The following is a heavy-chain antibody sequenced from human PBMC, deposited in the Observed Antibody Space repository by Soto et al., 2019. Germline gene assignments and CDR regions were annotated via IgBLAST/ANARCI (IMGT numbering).Heavy chain of an antibody. V-gene: IGHV3-33*01. CDR3: ARNVASSGSSRWFDT. J-gene: IGHJ5*02. Sequence: QVQLVESGGGVVQPGRSLTLSCVASGFTLSNYGMHWVRQAPGKGLEWVAVIWYDGTTTYSADSVKGPFSISRDNSKNALFLQLSSLRAEDTAVYYCARNVASSGSSRWFDTWGQGTLVTVSS. D-gene: IGHD3-10*01. CDR1: GFTLSNYG. CDR2: IWYDGTTT.